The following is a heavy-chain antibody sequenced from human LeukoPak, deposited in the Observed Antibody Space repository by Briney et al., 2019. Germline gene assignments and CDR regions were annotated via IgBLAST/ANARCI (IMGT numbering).Heavy chain of an antibody. CDR3: ATWRVPGYFDY. V-gene: IGHV3-30*14. CDR2: ISYDGSNK. J-gene: IGHJ4*02. CDR1: GFTFSSYA. Sequence: GGSLRLSCAASGFTFSSYAMHWVRQAPGKGLEWVAVISYDGSNKYYADSVKGRFTISRDNSKNTLYLQMNSLRPEDTAVYFCATWRVPGYFDYWGQGTLLTVSS. D-gene: IGHD3-10*01.